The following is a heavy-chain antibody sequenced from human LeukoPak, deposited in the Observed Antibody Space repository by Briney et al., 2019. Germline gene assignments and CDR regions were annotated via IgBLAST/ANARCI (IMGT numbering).Heavy chain of an antibody. J-gene: IGHJ4*02. V-gene: IGHV3-33*01. D-gene: IGHD2-15*01. CDR2: LWYDGSNK. CDR3: ARNSIAYSNMADSANMADY. CDR1: GFTFSRYG. Sequence: GRSLRLSCAASGFTFSRYGMHWVRQAPGKGLEWVAVLWYDGSNKDYADSVKGRFTISRDNSKNTLYLQMNSLSVEGTAVYYCARNSIAYSNMADSANMADYWGQGTLVTVSS.